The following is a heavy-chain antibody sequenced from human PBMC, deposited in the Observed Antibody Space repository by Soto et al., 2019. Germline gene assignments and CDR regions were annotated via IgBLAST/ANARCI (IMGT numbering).Heavy chain of an antibody. CDR3: AKAGVYDYIWGSYRFFWFDP. D-gene: IGHD3-16*02. CDR2: ISGSGGST. Sequence: EVQLLASGGGLVQPGGSLRLSCAASGFTFSSYAMSWVRQAPGKGLEWVSAISGSGGSTYYADSVKGRFTISRDNSKNTLYLQMNSLRAEDTAVYYCAKAGVYDYIWGSYRFFWFDPWGQGTLVTVSS. V-gene: IGHV3-23*01. J-gene: IGHJ5*02. CDR1: GFTFSSYA.